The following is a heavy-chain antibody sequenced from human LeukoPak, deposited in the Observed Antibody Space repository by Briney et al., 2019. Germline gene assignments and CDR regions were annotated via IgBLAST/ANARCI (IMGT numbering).Heavy chain of an antibody. Sequence: GEAPKISRKGSGYSFTSYWIGWVRQMPGKGLEWMWTIYPGNSEIRNSPSFQSQVTISAHKSISTAHLHWNRLKASDTAIYYCARHARSGRGYTYGLFDYWGQGRLVSVSS. CDR2: IYPGNSEI. V-gene: IGHV5-51*01. CDR3: ARHARSGRGYTYGLFDY. J-gene: IGHJ4*02. CDR1: GYSFTSYW. D-gene: IGHD5-18*01.